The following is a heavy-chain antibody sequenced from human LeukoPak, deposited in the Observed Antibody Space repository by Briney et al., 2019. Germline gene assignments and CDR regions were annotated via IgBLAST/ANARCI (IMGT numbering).Heavy chain of an antibody. CDR1: GGSVSSGSYY. CDR3: ARVGQQLVRGVDYYYGMDV. D-gene: IGHD6-13*01. V-gene: IGHV4-61*01. CDR2: IYYSGST. J-gene: IGHJ6*02. Sequence: PSETLSLTCTVSGGSVSSGSYYWSWIRQPPGKGLEWIGYIYYSGSTNYNPSLKSRVTISVDTSKNQFSLKLSSVTAADTAVYYCARVGQQLVRGVDYYYGMDVWGQGTTVTVSS.